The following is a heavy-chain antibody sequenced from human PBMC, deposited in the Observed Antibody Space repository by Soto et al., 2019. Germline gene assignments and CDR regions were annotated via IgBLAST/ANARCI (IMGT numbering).Heavy chain of an antibody. V-gene: IGHV1-8*01. CDR3: AREKSSGNYNDY. CDR1: GYTFTSYD. CDR2: MNPNSGNT. J-gene: IGHJ4*02. Sequence: ASVKVSCKASGYTFTSYDINWVRQATGQGLEWMGWMNPNSGNTGYAQKFRGRVTMTRNTSISTAYMELSSLRSEDTAVYYCAREKSSGNYNDYWGQGTLVTSPQ. D-gene: IGHD3-22*01.